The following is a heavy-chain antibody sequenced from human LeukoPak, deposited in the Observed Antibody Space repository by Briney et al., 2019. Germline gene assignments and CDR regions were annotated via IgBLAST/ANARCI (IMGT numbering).Heavy chain of an antibody. J-gene: IGHJ6*02. D-gene: IGHD5-24*01. CDR1: GFTFSTYT. CDR2: ISGSGGST. Sequence: GGALRLSCAASGFTFSTYTMSWVRQAPGKGLEWVSAISGSGGSTYYADSVKGRFTISRDNSKNTLYLQMNSLRAEDTAVYYCAKARDAAGPYYYYGMDVWGQGTTVTVSS. CDR3: AKARDAAGPYYYYGMDV. V-gene: IGHV3-23*01.